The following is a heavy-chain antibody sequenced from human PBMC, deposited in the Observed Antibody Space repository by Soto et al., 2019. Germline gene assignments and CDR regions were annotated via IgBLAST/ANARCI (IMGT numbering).Heavy chain of an antibody. V-gene: IGHV3-33*01. CDR3: ARSPLVGYYYMDV. Sequence: GGSLRLSCAASGFTFSSYGMHWVRQAPGKGLEWVAVIWYDGSNKYYADSVKGRFTISRDNSKNTLYLQMNSLRAEDTAVYYCARSPLVGYYYMDVWGKGTTVTVSS. CDR1: GFTFSSYG. J-gene: IGHJ6*03. D-gene: IGHD2-8*02. CDR2: IWYDGSNK.